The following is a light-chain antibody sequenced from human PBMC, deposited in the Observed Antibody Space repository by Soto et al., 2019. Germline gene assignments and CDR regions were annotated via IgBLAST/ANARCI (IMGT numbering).Light chain of an antibody. CDR1: QRVSSY. CDR3: QQRSNWPYT. Sequence: EIVLTQSPATLSLSPGERATLSCRASQRVSSYLAWYQQKPGQAPRLLIYDASNRATGIPARFSGSGSGTDCTLTISSLEPDDFAVYYCQQRSNWPYTFGQGTKLEIK. CDR2: DAS. J-gene: IGKJ2*01. V-gene: IGKV3-11*01.